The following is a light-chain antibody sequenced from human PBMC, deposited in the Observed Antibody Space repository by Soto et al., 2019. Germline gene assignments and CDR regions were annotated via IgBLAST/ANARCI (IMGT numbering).Light chain of an antibody. CDR1: QSISIF. CDR3: HQSDSIPET. CDR2: GAS. V-gene: IGKV1-39*01. J-gene: IGKJ1*01. Sequence: DIQMTQSPSSLSASVGDRVTITCRASQSISIFLNWYQQKPGKAPKLLIYGASTLQSGVPSRFSGSGSGTDFTLTISSLQPEDFATYYCHQSDSIPETFGQGTKVAIK.